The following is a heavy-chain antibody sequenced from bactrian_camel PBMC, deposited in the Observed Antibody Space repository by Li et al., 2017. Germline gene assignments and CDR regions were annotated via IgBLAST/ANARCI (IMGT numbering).Heavy chain of an antibody. D-gene: IGHD3*01. CDR3: AAVAEGRTVEGGVSLWTLFESGY. CDR2: IDRDGRT. CDR1: GFSFSNYW. Sequence: HVQLVESGGGLVQPGGSLRLSCAASGFSFSNYWMYWVRQALGKEREGVAYIDRDGRTRYADSVKGRFTISKDNAKNTLYLEMNSLKPEDTAMYYCAAVAEGRTVEGGVSLWTLFESGYWGQGTQVTVS. J-gene: IGHJ4*01. V-gene: IGHV3S26*01.